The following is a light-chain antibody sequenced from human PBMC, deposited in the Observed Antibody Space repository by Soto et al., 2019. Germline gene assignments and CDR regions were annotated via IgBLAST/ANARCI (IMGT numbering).Light chain of an antibody. V-gene: IGKV3-20*01. CDR2: GAS. CDR3: QPYGSLWP. J-gene: IGKJ1*01. CDR1: QSVRSNF. Sequence: LTMSPGTLSLSPGERATLSCRASQSVRSNFLAWYQQKPGRAPRLLLHGASSRATGIPDRFSGSGSGTDFTLTISRLEPEDFAVYNCQPYGSLWPSAQGTKVAIK.